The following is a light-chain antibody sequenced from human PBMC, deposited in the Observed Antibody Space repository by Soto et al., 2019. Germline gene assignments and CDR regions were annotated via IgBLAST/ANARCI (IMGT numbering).Light chain of an antibody. CDR3: SSYTSSSTVL. CDR2: DVT. Sequence: QSALTQPASVSGSPGQSITISCTGTSSDVGGYNYVCWYQQHPGKAPKLIMHDVTNRPSGVSDRFSGSKSGNTASLSISGLQAEAEADYYCSSYTSSSTVLFGGGTKVTVL. CDR1: SSDVGGYNY. V-gene: IGLV2-14*01. J-gene: IGLJ2*01.